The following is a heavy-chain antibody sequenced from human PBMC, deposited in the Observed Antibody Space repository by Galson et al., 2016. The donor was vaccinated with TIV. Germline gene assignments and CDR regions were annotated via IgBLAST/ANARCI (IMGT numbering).Heavy chain of an antibody. D-gene: IGHD2-2*01. Sequence: TLSLTCTVSGAFIRSGSYYWNWIRQPAGKGLEWIGRIYTSGITNYNPSLKSRVTISVDASKNQFSLKLTSVTAADTAVYYCARWRFGVVVPHAVSQKWFDPWGQGTQVTVSS. V-gene: IGHV4-61*02. CDR2: IYTSGIT. J-gene: IGHJ5*02. CDR3: ARWRFGVVVPHAVSQKWFDP. CDR1: GAFIRSGSYY.